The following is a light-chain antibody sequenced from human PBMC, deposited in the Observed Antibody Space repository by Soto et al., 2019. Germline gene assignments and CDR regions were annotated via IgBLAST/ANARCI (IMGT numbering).Light chain of an antibody. CDR2: GAS. Sequence: EIVMTQSPATLSVSPGERATLSCRASESVSSSYLAWYQQKPGQAPRLLIYGASSRATGIPDRFSGSGSGTDFTLTISRLEPEDFAVYHCQQYNKWPPTFGQGTKVDIK. V-gene: IGKV3-20*01. CDR3: QQYNKWPPT. CDR1: ESVSSSY. J-gene: IGKJ1*01.